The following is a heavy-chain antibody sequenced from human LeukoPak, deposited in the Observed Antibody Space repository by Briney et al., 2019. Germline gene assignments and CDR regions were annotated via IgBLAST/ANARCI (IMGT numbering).Heavy chain of an antibody. CDR1: GFTFSSYS. V-gene: IGHV3-48*01. Sequence: GGSLRLSCAASGFTFSSYSMNWVRPAPGKGLEWVSYISSSSSTIYYADSVKGRFTISRDNAKNSLYLQMNSLRAEDTAVYYCARDSLVRGLPPWYYYYGMDAWGQGTTVTVSS. J-gene: IGHJ6*02. CDR3: ARDSLVRGLPPWYYYYGMDA. CDR2: ISSSSSTI. D-gene: IGHD3-10*01.